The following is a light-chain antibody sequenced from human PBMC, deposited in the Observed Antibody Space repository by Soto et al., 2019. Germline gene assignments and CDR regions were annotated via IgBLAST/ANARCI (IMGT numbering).Light chain of an antibody. V-gene: IGKV3-15*01. Sequence: EIVMTQSPATLSVSPGERATLSCRASQTVSSNLAWYQQKPGQAPRLLIYGASTRATGIPARFGGSGSGTEFTLTISSLQSEDFAVYYCQQYKNWPPLTFGGGTKVDIK. J-gene: IGKJ4*01. CDR1: QTVSSN. CDR3: QQYKNWPPLT. CDR2: GAS.